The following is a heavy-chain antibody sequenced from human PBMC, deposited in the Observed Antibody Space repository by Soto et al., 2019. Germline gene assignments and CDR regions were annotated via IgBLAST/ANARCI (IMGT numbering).Heavy chain of an antibody. V-gene: IGHV3-48*03. D-gene: IGHD2-2*01. CDR3: ARGQYCSSTSCYRGDWFDP. CDR2: ISSSGSTI. J-gene: IGHJ5*02. CDR1: GFTFSSYE. Sequence: PGGSLRLSCAASGFTFSSYEMNWVRQAPGKGLEWVSYISSSGSTIYYADSVKGRFTISRDNAKNSLYLQMNSLRAEDTAVYYCARGQYCSSTSCYRGDWFDPWGQGTLVTVSS.